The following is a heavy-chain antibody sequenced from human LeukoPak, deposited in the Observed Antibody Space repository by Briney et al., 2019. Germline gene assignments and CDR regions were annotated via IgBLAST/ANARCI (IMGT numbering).Heavy chain of an antibody. CDR1: GFTFSSFG. V-gene: IGHV3-30*03. Sequence: GGSLRLSCAASGFTFSSFGIHWVRQAPGKGLEWVAVISYDGSDKYYADSVKGRFTISRDNSKNTLYLQMNSLRAEDTAVYYCARDLLVSDYWGQGTLVTVSS. D-gene: IGHD2-2*01. CDR2: ISYDGSDK. J-gene: IGHJ4*02. CDR3: ARDLLVSDY.